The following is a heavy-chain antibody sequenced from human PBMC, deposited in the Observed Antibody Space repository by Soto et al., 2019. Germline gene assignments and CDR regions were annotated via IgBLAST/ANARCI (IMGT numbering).Heavy chain of an antibody. D-gene: IGHD1-26*01. V-gene: IGHV4-34*01. J-gene: IGHJ6*02. CDR3: AKMRGGSYYFYYYGMDV. Sequence: SETLSLTCAVYGGSFSAYFWTWIRQPPGKGLEWIGEINHSGSTNYNPSLKSRVTISVDTSKNQFSLRLSSVTAADTAVYYCAKMRGGSYYFYYYGMDVWGQGTTVT. CDR1: GGSFSAYF. CDR2: INHSGST.